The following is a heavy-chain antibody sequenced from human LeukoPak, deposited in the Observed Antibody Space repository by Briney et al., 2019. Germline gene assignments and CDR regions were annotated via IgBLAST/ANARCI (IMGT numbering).Heavy chain of an antibody. D-gene: IGHD3-3*01. J-gene: IGHJ1*01. CDR2: IYYSGST. V-gene: IGHV4-39*01. CDR1: GGSISSSSYY. CDR3: ARLSRGDFWSGLIQH. Sequence: SETLSLTCTVSGGSISSSSYYWGWIRQPPGKGPEWIGSIYYSGSTYYNPSLKSRVTISVDTSKNQFSLKLSSVTAADTAVYYCARLSRGDFWSGLIQHWGQGTLVTVSS.